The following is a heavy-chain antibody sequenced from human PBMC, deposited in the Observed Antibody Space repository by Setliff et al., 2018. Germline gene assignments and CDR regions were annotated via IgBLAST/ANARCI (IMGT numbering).Heavy chain of an antibody. V-gene: IGHV3-9*03. Sequence: PGGSLRLSCAASGFSFDDYAMHWVRQSPGKGLEWVSGISWNSGNTGYADSVKGRFTISRENAKNSLYLQMNSLRAEDMALYYCAKSWSGYSDAFDIWGQGTMVTVSS. CDR2: ISWNSGNT. CDR3: AKSWSGYSDAFDI. CDR1: GFSFDDYA. D-gene: IGHD3-3*01. J-gene: IGHJ3*02.